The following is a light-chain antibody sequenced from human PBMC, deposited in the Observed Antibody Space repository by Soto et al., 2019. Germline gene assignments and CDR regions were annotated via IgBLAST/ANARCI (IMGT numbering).Light chain of an antibody. V-gene: IGKV1D-12*01. CDR2: AAS. J-gene: IGKJ4*01. CDR1: QDISSW. Sequence: DIRMTQSPPSVSASVGDRVTITCRASQDISSWLAWYQQKPGKAPKLLIYAASNLQSGVPSRFSGSESGTDFTLTISSLQPEDFATCCCHQTNIFPHTFGGGARLESK. CDR3: HQTNIFPHT.